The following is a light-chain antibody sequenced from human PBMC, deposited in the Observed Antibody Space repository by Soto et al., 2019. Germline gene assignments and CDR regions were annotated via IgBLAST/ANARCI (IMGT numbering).Light chain of an antibody. CDR1: QRINIY. CDR2: SAS. J-gene: IGKJ5*01. Sequence: DIQMTQSPSSLSTSIGDRVTITCRASQRINIYLNWYRQKPGKAPELLIYSASNLQSGVPSRFGGSGSGTDFTLTISGLQSEDFATYYCQQSFSTPTFGQGTRLDIK. CDR3: QQSFSTPT. V-gene: IGKV1-39*01.